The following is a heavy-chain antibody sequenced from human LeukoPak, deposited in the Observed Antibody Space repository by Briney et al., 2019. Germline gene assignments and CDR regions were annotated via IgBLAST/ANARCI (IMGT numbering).Heavy chain of an antibody. CDR2: IIPILGIA. D-gene: IGHD4-17*01. CDR3: ARVLNDYGARDDY. CDR1: GGTFSSYA. J-gene: IGHJ4*02. Sequence: SVTVSCKASGGTFSSYAISWVRQAPGQGLEWMGRIIPILGIANYAQKFQGRVTITADKSTSTAYMELSSLRSEDTAVYYRARVLNDYGARDDYWGQGTLVTASS. V-gene: IGHV1-69*04.